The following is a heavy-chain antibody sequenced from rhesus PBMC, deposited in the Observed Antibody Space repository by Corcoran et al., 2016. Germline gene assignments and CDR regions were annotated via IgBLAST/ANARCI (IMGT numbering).Heavy chain of an antibody. V-gene: IGHV2-174*01. Sequence: QVTLKESGPALVKPTQTLTLTCTFSGFSLTTSGMGVGWIRQPPGKALEWLALIYWDDDKRYSTSLKSRRTICKNTSKNQVVLTMTNMDPVDTATYYGARRTTVTLFDYWGQGVLVTVSS. D-gene: IGHD4-35*01. CDR3: ARRTTVTLFDY. CDR1: GFSLTTSGMG. CDR2: IYWDDDK. J-gene: IGHJ4*01.